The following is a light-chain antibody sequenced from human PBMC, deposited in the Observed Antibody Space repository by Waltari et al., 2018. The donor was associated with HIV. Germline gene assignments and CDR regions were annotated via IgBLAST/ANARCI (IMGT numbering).Light chain of an antibody. Sequence: QSALTQSPSASGSPGQSVNISCTGANGDISDYNYVSWYQQHSDRPPKLIIFEVTKRPSGVPDRFSGSKSGNTAALFVSGLQPEDEATYFCSSFAGTHQLFGGGTKLTVL. V-gene: IGLV2-8*01. CDR3: SSFAGTHQL. CDR1: NGDISDYNY. CDR2: EVT. J-gene: IGLJ2*01.